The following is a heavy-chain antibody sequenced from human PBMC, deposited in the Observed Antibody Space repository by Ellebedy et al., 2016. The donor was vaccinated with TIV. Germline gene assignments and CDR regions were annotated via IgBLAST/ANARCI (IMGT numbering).Heavy chain of an antibody. J-gene: IGHJ4*02. CDR2: IKSKTDGGTT. Sequence: GESLKISCAASGFTLSNAWMGWVRQAPGKGLEWVGRIKSKTDGGTTDYAAPVKGRFTISRDDSKNTLYLQMNSLKTEDTTVYYCTGRGHEPSSYFDYWGQGTLVTVSS. V-gene: IGHV3-15*01. D-gene: IGHD1-14*01. CDR1: GFTLSNAW. CDR3: TGRGHEPSSYFDY.